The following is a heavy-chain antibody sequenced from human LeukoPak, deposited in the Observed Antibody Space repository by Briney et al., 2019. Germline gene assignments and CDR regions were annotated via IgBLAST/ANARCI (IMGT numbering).Heavy chain of an antibody. Sequence: PGGSLRLSCAASGFTFSSYCLTWVRQAPGKGLEWVSSISSSSDYIYYADSLKGRFTISRDNAKNSLYLQMDSLRVEDTAVYYCTRGDFYYYDTDYWGREPWSPSPQ. V-gene: IGHV3-21*01. D-gene: IGHD3-22*01. J-gene: IGHJ4*02. CDR2: ISSSSDYI. CDR3: TRGDFYYYDTDY. CDR1: GFTFSSYC.